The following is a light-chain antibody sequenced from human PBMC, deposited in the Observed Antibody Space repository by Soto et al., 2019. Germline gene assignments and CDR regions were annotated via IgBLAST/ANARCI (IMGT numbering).Light chain of an antibody. CDR2: DVS. V-gene: IGLV2-14*03. J-gene: IGLJ1*01. CDR3: SSYTTSNTRQIV. CDR1: SSDVGGYNY. Sequence: QSVLTHPASVSGSPGQSITISCTGTSSDVGGYNYVSWYQHHPGKAPKLMIYDVSNRPSGVSNRFSGSESGNTASLTISGLQPEDEADYYCSSYTTSNTRQIVFGTGTKVTVL.